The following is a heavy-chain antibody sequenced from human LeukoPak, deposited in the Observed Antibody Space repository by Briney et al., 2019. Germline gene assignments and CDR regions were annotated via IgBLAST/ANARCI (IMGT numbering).Heavy chain of an antibody. Sequence: APVKVSCKASGLTFSNYGFSWVRQAPGQGPEWMGWISAYNGNTNYAQKFQGRVTMTTDTSTSTAYMELRSLRSDDTAVYYCTRGGLSSRIDYWGQGTLVTVSS. J-gene: IGHJ4*02. V-gene: IGHV1-18*01. CDR1: GLTFSNYG. CDR3: TRGGLSSRIDY. CDR2: ISAYNGNT. D-gene: IGHD2-2*01.